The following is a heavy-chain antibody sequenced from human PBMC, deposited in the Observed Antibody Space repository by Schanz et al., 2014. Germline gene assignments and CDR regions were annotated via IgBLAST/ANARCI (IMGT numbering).Heavy chain of an antibody. CDR2: ISWNSGSI. D-gene: IGHD3-16*01. CDR3: AKDRQNRVNRVGYYYGMDV. Sequence: EVQLVESGGGLVQPGRSLRLSCAASGFIFEDYAMHWVRQAPGKGLEWVSGISWNSGSIGYADSVKGRFTISRDDAKNSLYLQMNSLRAEDTALYYCAKDRQNRVNRVGYYYGMDVWGQGTTVTVSS. J-gene: IGHJ6*02. V-gene: IGHV3-9*01. CDR1: GFIFEDYA.